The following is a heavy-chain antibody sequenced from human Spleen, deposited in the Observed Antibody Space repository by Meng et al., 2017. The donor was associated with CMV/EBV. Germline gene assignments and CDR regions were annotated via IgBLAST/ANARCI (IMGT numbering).Heavy chain of an antibody. D-gene: IGHD6-19*01. CDR2: MNQGGSEK. V-gene: IGHV3-7*01. CDR1: GFIFSSNC. CDR3: ARDANSGWFFDY. J-gene: IGHJ4*02. Sequence: GSLKISCAASGFIFSSNCMNWVRQAPGKGLEWVANMNQGGSEKNYVGSVRGRFTVSRDNAADSLYLQMSNLRAEDTAVYYCARDANSGWFFDYWGQGTLVTVSS.